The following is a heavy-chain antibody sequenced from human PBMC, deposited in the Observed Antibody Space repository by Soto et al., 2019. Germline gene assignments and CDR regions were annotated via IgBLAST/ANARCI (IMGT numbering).Heavy chain of an antibody. D-gene: IGHD2-15*01. Sequence: AQRGGSLRLSCAASGFTFGIYSMNWVRQAPGKGLEWISYINGSSSTMYYADSVKGRFIISRDNADNSLYLQMNSLRDADTAVYYCARGDRFRCSGDRCFSDGLFLSWGQGTLVTVSS. CDR2: INGSSSTM. J-gene: IGHJ5*02. CDR1: GFTFGIYS. CDR3: ARGDRFRCSGDRCFSDGLFLS. V-gene: IGHV3-48*02.